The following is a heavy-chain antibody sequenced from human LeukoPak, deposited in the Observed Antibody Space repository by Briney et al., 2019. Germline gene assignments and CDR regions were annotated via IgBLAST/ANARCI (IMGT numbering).Heavy chain of an antibody. CDR1: GYTFTSYA. Sequence: ASVKVSCKASGYTFTSYAMHWVRQAPGQRLEWMGWINAGNGNTKYSQKFQGRVTITRDTSASTAYMELSSLRSEDTAVYYCARSRLLWFPLGYWGQGTLVTVSS. D-gene: IGHD3-10*01. J-gene: IGHJ4*02. CDR3: ARSRLLWFPLGY. CDR2: INAGNGNT. V-gene: IGHV1-3*01.